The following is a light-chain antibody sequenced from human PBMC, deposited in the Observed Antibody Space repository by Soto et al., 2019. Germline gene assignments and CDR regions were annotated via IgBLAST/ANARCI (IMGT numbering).Light chain of an antibody. J-gene: IGKJ4*01. CDR1: QGIGVY. Sequence: DIQMTQSPSSLSASLGDRVTITCRASQGIGVYLAWFQQKPGKVPKLLISAASALQSGVPSRFSGSGPGTDFTLTITSLQPEDFATYYCQKYNSAPLTFGGGTKVEIK. V-gene: IGKV1-27*01. CDR3: QKYNSAPLT. CDR2: AAS.